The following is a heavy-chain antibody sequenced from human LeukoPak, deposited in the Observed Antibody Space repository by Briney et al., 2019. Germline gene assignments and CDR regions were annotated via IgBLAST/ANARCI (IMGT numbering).Heavy chain of an antibody. CDR1: GFTFSSYG. D-gene: IGHD2-15*01. CDR3: ARDECSGGSCYSSGFDAFDI. Sequence: PGGSLRLSCAASGFTFSSYGMYWVRQAPGKGLEWVAVVRYDGSTKYYAGSVKGRFTISRDSSKNTLYLEMNSLRAEDTAVYYCARDECSGGSCYSSGFDAFDIWGQGTMVTVSS. CDR2: VRYDGSTK. J-gene: IGHJ3*02. V-gene: IGHV3-33*01.